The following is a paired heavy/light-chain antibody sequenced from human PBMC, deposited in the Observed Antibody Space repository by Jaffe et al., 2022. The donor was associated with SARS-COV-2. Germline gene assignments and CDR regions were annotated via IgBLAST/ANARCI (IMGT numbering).Light chain of an antibody. CDR1: QSIGTY. J-gene: IGKJ4*01. CDR2: GAS. Sequence: DIQMTQSPSSLSASVGDRVTITCRASQSIGTYLNWYQQKGGKAPNLLIYGASSLESGVPSRFSGGGSGTDFTLTISSLQPEDCAVYYCQQSYNIPVTFGGGTKVEIK. CDR3: QQSYNIPVT. V-gene: IGKV1-39*01.
Heavy chain of an antibody. CDR3: AKGNKQTLRLGVFDI. J-gene: IGHJ3*02. CDR1: GFTFNNYA. D-gene: IGHD3-16*01. Sequence: EVQLLESGGGLVQPGGSLRLSCAASGFTFNNYAISWVRQAPGKGLEWVSGISGSGGSTYYADSVKGRFTISRDNSKSTLYLQMSSLRAEDTAVYYCAKGNKQTLRLGVFDIWGQGTRVTVSS. CDR2: ISGSGGST. V-gene: IGHV3-23*01.